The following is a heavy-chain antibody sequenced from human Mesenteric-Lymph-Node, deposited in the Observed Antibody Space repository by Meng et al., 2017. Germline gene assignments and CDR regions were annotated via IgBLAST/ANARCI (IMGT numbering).Heavy chain of an antibody. CDR2: IDTYGSTK. CDR1: GLTFSTYW. CDR3: TTGVGDSRYYFDY. J-gene: IGHJ4*02. D-gene: IGHD3-22*01. Sequence: GGSLRLSCAASGLTFSTYWMHWVRQAPGKGLVWVSRIDTYGSTKTYADSVKGRFTISRDNAKNTLYLQMNRLRDEDTAVYYCTTGVGDSRYYFDYWGQGTLVTVSS. V-gene: IGHV3-74*01.